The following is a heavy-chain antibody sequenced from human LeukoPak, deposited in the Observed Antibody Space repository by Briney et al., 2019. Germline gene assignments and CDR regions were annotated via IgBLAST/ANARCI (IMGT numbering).Heavy chain of an antibody. Sequence: SETLSLTCGVSGGSISSTNWWSWVRPPPGQGLEWIGEISLAGRTNYNPSLNDRVTMSLDDSSNQVSLNLTSATAADTAIYYCSRESGAFWPFGYWGQGTLVIVPS. CDR3: SRESGAFWPFGY. CDR2: ISLAGRT. D-gene: IGHD1-26*01. J-gene: IGHJ4*02. CDR1: GGSISSTNW. V-gene: IGHV4-4*02.